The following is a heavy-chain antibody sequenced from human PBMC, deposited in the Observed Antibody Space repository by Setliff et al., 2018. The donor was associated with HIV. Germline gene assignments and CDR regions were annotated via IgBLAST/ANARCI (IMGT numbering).Heavy chain of an antibody. D-gene: IGHD7-27*01. J-gene: IGHJ4*02. CDR1: GYTFTAYF. Sequence: GASVKVSCKASGYTFTAYFMHWVRQAPGQGLEWMGRINPNSGGTNYAQKFRGRVTMTRDTSITTAYMELSRLRSDDTAVYYCARDPLDGDGPFDYWGQGTLVTVSS. CDR2: INPNSGGT. V-gene: IGHV1-2*06. CDR3: ARDPLDGDGPFDY.